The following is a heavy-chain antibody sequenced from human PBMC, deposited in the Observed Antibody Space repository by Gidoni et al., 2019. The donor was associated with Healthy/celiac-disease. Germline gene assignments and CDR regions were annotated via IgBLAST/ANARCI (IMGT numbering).Heavy chain of an antibody. CDR3: ARAYYYDSSGYYSDDYYYYYGMDV. Sequence: EVQLVESGGGLVQPGGSLRLSCAASGFTFSSYWMSWVRQAPGKGLEWGANIKQDGSEKYYVDSVKGRFTISRDNAKNSLYLQMNSLRAEDTAVYYCARAYYYDSSGYYSDDYYYYYGMDVWGQGTTVTVSS. J-gene: IGHJ6*02. CDR2: IKQDGSEK. D-gene: IGHD3-22*01. V-gene: IGHV3-7*03. CDR1: GFTFSSYW.